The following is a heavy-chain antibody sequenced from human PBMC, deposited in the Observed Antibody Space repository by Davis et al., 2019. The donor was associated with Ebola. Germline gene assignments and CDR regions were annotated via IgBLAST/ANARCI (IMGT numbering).Heavy chain of an antibody. D-gene: IGHD3-22*01. Sequence: SETLSLTCTVSGGSISSGDYYWSWIRQPPGKGLEWIGYIYYSGSTYYNPSLKSRVTISVDTSKNQFSLKLSSVTAADTAVYYCARHPTIYYYDSSGYYYNWYFDLWGRGTLVTVSS. CDR2: IYYSGST. CDR1: GGSISSGDYY. J-gene: IGHJ2*01. CDR3: ARHPTIYYYDSSGYYYNWYFDL. V-gene: IGHV4-39*01.